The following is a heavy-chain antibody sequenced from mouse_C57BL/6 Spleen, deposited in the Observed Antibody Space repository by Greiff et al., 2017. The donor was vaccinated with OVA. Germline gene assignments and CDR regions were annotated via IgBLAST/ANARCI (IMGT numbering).Heavy chain of an antibody. Sequence: EVKLMESGGGLVKPGGSLKLSCAASGFTFSSYAMSWVRQTPEKRLEWVTTISDGGNYTYYPDNVKGRFTISRDNAKNNLYLQMSHLKSEDTAMYYCARDRAGGWFAYWGQGTLVTVSA. J-gene: IGHJ3*01. CDR2: ISDGGNYT. CDR1: GFTFSSYA. D-gene: IGHD3-1*01. CDR3: ARDRAGGWFAY. V-gene: IGHV5-4*01.